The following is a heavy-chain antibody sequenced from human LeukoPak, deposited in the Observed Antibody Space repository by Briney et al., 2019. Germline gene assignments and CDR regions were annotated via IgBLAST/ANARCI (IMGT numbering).Heavy chain of an antibody. CDR1: GGSISSYY. D-gene: IGHD1-1*01. V-gene: IGHV4-59*08. J-gene: IGHJ4*02. CDR3: ARQPTVPGGYFDH. Sequence: SETLSLTCTVSGGSISSYYWSWIRQPPGKGLEWIGYIYYSGSTNYNPSLKSRVTISVDTSKNQFSLKLSSVTAADTAVYYCARQPTVPGGYFDHWGQGTLVTVSS. CDR2: IYYSGST.